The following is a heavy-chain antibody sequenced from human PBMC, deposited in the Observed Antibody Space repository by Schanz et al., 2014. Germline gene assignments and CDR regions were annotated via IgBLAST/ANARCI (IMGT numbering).Heavy chain of an antibody. CDR1: GASISSSNW. CDR2: IYHSGST. J-gene: IGHJ5*02. CDR3: ARGCQTDGITVAARGFDP. V-gene: IGHV4-4*02. D-gene: IGHD6-19*01. Sequence: QVQLQESGPGLVKPSGTLSLTCAVSGASISSSNWWSWVRQPPGKGREWIGEIYHSGSTNYNPSHESRVTRCVDKTKKQSSRKVYSMTGADTAVYTCARGCQTDGITVAARGFDPWGQGTLVTVSS.